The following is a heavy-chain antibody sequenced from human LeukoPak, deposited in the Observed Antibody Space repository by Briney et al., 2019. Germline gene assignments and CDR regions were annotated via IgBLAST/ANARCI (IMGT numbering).Heavy chain of an antibody. CDR2: IYSSGST. CDR3: ARGDSSVGLNY. J-gene: IGHJ4*02. D-gene: IGHD1-26*01. Sequence: SSETLSLTCTVSGGSISSSSYYWGWIRQPPGKGLEWIGSIYSSGSTYYNPSLKSRVTISVDTSKNQFSLKLSSVTAADTAVYYCARGDSSVGLNYWGQGTLVTVSS. CDR1: GGSISSSSYY. V-gene: IGHV4-39*07.